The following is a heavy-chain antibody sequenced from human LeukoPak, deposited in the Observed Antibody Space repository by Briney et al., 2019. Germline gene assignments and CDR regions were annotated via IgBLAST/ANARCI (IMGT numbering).Heavy chain of an antibody. CDR2: IKQDGSEK. J-gene: IGHJ6*03. V-gene: IGHV3-7*01. CDR3: ARVAAAGIYYYYYMDV. Sequence: GGSLRLACAASGFTFSSYGMSWVRQAPGKGLEWVANIKQDGSEKYYVDSVKGRFTISRDNAKNSLYLQMNSLRAEDTAVYYCARVAAAGIYYYYYMDVWGKGTTVTVSS. D-gene: IGHD6-13*01. CDR1: GFTFSSYG.